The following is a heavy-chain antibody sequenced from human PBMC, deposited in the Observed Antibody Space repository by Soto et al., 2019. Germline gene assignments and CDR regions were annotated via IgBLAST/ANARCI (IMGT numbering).Heavy chain of an antibody. D-gene: IGHD2-2*01. Sequence: GASVKVSCKSSGYTFTGYYMHWVRQAPGQGLEWMGWINPNSGVTNYAQNFQDWVTMTRDTSISTAYLELSRLRSDDTAVYYCARGGVVVPPAVGKYYFYYDMDVWGKGTTVTVSS. CDR2: INPNSGVT. CDR1: GYTFTGYY. V-gene: IGHV1-2*04. J-gene: IGHJ6*03. CDR3: ARGGVVVPPAVGKYYFYYDMDV.